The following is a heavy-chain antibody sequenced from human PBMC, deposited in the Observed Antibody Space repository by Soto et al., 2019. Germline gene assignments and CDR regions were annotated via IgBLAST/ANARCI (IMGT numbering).Heavy chain of an antibody. D-gene: IGHD3-3*01. CDR1: GGSISNGGYY. CDR3: ARDVTDFWSGHEGMDV. V-gene: IGHV4-31*03. J-gene: IGHJ6*02. Sequence: SETLSLTCTVSGGSISNGGYYWTWIRQHPGKGLEWIGYIYYSGSTYYNPSLKSRVTISVDTSKNQFSLKLTSVTAADTAVYYCARDVTDFWSGHEGMDVWGQGTTVIVSS. CDR2: IYYSGST.